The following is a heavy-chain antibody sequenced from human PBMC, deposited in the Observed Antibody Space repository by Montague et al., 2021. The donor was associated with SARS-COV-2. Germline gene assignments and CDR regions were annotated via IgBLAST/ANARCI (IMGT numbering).Heavy chain of an antibody. Sequence: SLSLSCAASGFTFISYGMPWVRQAPGKGLEWVAVIWYDGSNQYYADSVKGRFTISRDNSKNTLYLQMNSLRAEDTAVYYCARKVADYWGQGTLVTVSS. CDR1: GFTFISYG. CDR3: ARKVADY. CDR2: IWYDGSNQ. V-gene: IGHV3-33*01. J-gene: IGHJ4*02.